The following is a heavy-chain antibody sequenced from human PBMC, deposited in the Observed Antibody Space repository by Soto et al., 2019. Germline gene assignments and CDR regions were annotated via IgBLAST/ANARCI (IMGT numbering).Heavy chain of an antibody. D-gene: IGHD2-2*03. CDR2: IIPIFGTT. CDR1: GGTFSSHA. V-gene: IGHV1-69*13. J-gene: IGHJ6*02. CDR3: GSVGYCSSTNCLFYYYHYGMDV. Sequence: GASVKVSCKASGGTFSSHAISWVRQAPGRGLEWMGGIIPIFGTTNYAQNFRARVTITADESTSTVYMELSSLTSEDTAVYYCGSVGYCSSTNCLFYYYHYGMDVWGQGTTVTVSS.